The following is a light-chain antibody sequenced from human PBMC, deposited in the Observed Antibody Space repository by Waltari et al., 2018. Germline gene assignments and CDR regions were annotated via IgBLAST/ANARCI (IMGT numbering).Light chain of an antibody. V-gene: IGKV3-20*01. CDR3: QQYGSSPFT. CDR1: QSVWSSY. J-gene: IGKJ3*01. Sequence: EIVLTQSPGTLSLSPGERATLSCRASQSVWSSYLAWYQHKPGQAPRLLIYGASNRATGIPDRFSGSGSGTDFTLTISRLEPEDFAVYYCQQYGSSPFTFGPGTKVDIK. CDR2: GAS.